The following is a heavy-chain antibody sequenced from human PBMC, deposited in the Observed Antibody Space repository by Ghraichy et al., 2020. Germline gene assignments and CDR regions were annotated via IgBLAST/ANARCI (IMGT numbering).Heavy chain of an antibody. J-gene: IGHJ6*02. CDR3: ARDRRTAMVSYSLYYYGMDV. CDR2: IIPILGIA. CDR1: GGTFSNYA. D-gene: IGHD5-18*01. Sequence: SVKVSCKASGGTFSNYAINWVRQAPGQGLEWMGRIIPILGIADYAQKFQGRVTITADKSTSTAYMELSSLRSEDTAVYYCARDRRTAMVSYSLYYYGMDVWGQGTTVTVS. V-gene: IGHV1-69*04.